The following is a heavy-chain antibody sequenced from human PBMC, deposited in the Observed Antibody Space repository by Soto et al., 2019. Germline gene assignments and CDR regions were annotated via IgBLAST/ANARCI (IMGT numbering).Heavy chain of an antibody. V-gene: IGHV1-2*02. CDR3: AREVTYYYDSSGYYLTDDY. J-gene: IGHJ4*02. Sequence: ASVKVSCKASGYTFTGYYMHWVRQAPGQGLEWMGWINPNSGGTNYAQKFQGRVTMTRDTSTSTAYMELSRLRSDDTAVYYCAREVTYYYDSSGYYLTDDYWGQGTLVTVSS. D-gene: IGHD3-22*01. CDR1: GYTFTGYY. CDR2: INPNSGGT.